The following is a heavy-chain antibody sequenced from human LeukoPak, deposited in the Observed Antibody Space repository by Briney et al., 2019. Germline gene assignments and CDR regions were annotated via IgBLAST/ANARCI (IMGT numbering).Heavy chain of an antibody. V-gene: IGHV3-23*01. CDR3: AKYGPQDSGSSHFNY. Sequence: LSGGSLRLSCAASGFTFSSYAMSWVRQAPGKGLEWVSVISGSGGNTYYADSVKGRFTTSRDNSKNTLFLQMNSLGAEDTAIYYCAKYGPQDSGSSHFNYWGQGALVTVSS. CDR2: ISGSGGNT. CDR1: GFTFSSYA. J-gene: IGHJ4*02. D-gene: IGHD1-26*01.